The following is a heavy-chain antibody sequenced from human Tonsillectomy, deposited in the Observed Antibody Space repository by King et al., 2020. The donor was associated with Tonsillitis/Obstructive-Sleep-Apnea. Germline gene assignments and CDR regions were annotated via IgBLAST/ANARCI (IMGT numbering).Heavy chain of an antibody. CDR3: AHSVVVVPAAIYVPLDWFDP. V-gene: IGHV2-5*02. J-gene: IGHJ5*02. CDR2: LSWDADK. Sequence: FTLKESGPPLVKPTQTLTLTCTFSGFSLSTSEVGVGWILQSPRKTLECLALLSWDADKCYSPSMKSRLNSTTDTSKNQVVITMTNMDPVDTDTYYCAHSVVVVPAAIYVPLDWFDPWGQGTLVTVSS. D-gene: IGHD2-2*01. CDR1: GFSLSTSEVG.